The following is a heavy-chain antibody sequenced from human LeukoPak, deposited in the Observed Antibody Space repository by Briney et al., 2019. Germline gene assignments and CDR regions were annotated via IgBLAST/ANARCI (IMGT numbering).Heavy chain of an antibody. J-gene: IGHJ4*02. V-gene: IGHV3-23*01. D-gene: IGHD4-17*01. Sequence: PGGSLRLSCAASGLTFSNYAMSWVRQAPGKGLEWVSAISGSGGSTYYADSVKGRFTISRDNSKNTMYLQMNSLRAEDTAVYYCVATVTILDYWGQGTLVTVSS. CDR1: GLTFSNYA. CDR2: ISGSGGST. CDR3: VATVTILDY.